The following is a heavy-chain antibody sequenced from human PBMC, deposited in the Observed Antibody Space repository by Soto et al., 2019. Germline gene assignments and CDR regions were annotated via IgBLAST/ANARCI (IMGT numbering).Heavy chain of an antibody. CDR2: INPSGGST. D-gene: IGHD3-9*01. CDR1: RDGIAGRY. J-gene: IGHJ6*02. V-gene: IGHV1-46*01. CDR3: ARPPYYDMLTGHYHGIDV. Sequence: SAKVRWEARRDGIAGRYRCSLQQSPGQGLEWMGIINPSGGSTSYAQKLQGRVTMTRDTSTSTVYMELSSLRSEDTAVYYCARPPYYDMLTGHYHGIDVWGQ.